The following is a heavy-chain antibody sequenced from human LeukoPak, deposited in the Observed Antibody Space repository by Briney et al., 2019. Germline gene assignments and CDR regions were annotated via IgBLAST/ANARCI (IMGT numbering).Heavy chain of an antibody. CDR3: ARDDNSGYYSGP. Sequence: GASVKVSCKASGYTFIYYYMHWVRQAPGQGLEWMGRINPSSGGTNYAQKFQGRVTMTRDTSISTAYMELSRLRSDDTAVYYCARDDNSGYYSGPWGQGTLVTVSS. CDR1: GYTFIYYY. J-gene: IGHJ5*02. CDR2: INPSSGGT. V-gene: IGHV1-2*06. D-gene: IGHD3-22*01.